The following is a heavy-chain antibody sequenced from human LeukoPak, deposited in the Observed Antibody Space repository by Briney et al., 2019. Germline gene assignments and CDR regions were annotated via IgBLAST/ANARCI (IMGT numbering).Heavy chain of an antibody. CDR3: ARLFLAPVGPDYYFDY. J-gene: IGHJ4*02. CDR1: GFTFTDNY. D-gene: IGHD1-26*01. CDR2: ISSSGYTI. V-gene: IGHV3-11*01. Sequence: PGGSLRLSCAASGFTFTDNYMSWIRQAPGKGLEWLSYISSSGYTIYYADSVKGRFTISRDNAKNSLYLQMNSLRAEDTAVYYCARLFLAPVGPDYYFDYWGQGTLVTVSS.